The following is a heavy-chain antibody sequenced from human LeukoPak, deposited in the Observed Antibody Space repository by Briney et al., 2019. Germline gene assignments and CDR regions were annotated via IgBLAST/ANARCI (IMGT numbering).Heavy chain of an antibody. CDR2: IIPIFGIA. V-gene: IGHV1-69*04. CDR3: ARKTNDYGGGAYYYGMDA. Sequence: ASVKVSCKASGGTFSSYAISWVRQAPGQGLEWMGRIIPIFGIANYAQKFQGRVTITADKSTSTAYMELSSLRSEDTAVYYCARKTNDYGGGAYYYGMDAWGQGTTVTVSS. J-gene: IGHJ6*02. CDR1: GGTFSSYA. D-gene: IGHD4-17*01.